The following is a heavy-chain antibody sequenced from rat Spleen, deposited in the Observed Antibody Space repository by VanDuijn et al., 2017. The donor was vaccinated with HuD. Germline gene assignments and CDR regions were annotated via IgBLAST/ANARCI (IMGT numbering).Heavy chain of an antibody. CDR2: ISSDGGSI. V-gene: IGHV5-29*01. Sequence: EVQLVESDGGLVQPGRSLKLSCAASGFTFSDYYMAWVRQAPTKGLEWVATISSDGGSIFYRDSVKGRFTISRDNAKSSLYLQMDSLRSGDTATYDCARDGYNGDFDYWGQGVMVTVSS. CDR3: ARDGYNGDFDY. D-gene: IGHD1-9*01. J-gene: IGHJ2*01. CDR1: GFTFSDYY.